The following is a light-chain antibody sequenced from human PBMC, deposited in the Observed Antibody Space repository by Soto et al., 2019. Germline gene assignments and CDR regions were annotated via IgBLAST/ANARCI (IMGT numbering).Light chain of an antibody. Sequence: EIVLTQSPATLSLSPRERATLSCRASQSVSSYLAWYQQKPGQAPRLLIYGASSRATGIPDRFIVSGSGTDFTLAINSLEPEEFAVYYCQQRSNWWTFGQGTKVDIK. CDR1: QSVSSY. CDR2: GAS. V-gene: IGKV3-11*01. CDR3: QQRSNWWT. J-gene: IGKJ1*01.